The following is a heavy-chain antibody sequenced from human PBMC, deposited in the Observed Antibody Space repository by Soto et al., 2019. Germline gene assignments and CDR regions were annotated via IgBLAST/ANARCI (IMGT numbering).Heavy chain of an antibody. CDR2: IFYSGTT. Sequence: QVQLQESGPGLVKPSQTLSLTCNVSGTSIRSGGFYWSWIRQHPVKGREWIGYIFYSGTTYYNPSLKSRVILSLDTSKNQFSLSLSSVTAADPAVYYCATYDNGATYADCWGQGTLVTVSS. CDR3: ATYDNGATYADC. V-gene: IGHV4-31*03. D-gene: IGHD3-9*01. CDR1: GTSIRSGGFY. J-gene: IGHJ4*02.